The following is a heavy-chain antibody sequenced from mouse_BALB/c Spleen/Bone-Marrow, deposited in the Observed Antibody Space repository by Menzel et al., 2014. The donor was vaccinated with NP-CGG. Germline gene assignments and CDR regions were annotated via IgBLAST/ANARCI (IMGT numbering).Heavy chain of an antibody. CDR3: ARGGISVDY. V-gene: IGHV1-80*01. CDR2: IYPGDGDT. Sequence: VQVVESGAELVRPGSSVKISCKSSGYVFSTYWTNWVKQRPGQGLEWIGQIYPGDGDTDFNGKFKDKATLTADESSNTAYMQLSSLTSEDSAVYFCARGGISVDYWGQGTTLTVSS. J-gene: IGHJ2*01. CDR1: GYVFSTYW.